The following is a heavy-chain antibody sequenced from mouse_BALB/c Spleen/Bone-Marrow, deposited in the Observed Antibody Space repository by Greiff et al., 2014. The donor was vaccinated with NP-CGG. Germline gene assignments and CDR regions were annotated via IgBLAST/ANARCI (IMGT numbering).Heavy chain of an antibody. V-gene: IGHV1-20*01. Sequence: GASVKISCKASXXXFTXYFXNXVXXXXXXXXXXXXXINPYNGDTFYNQKFKGKATLTVDKSSSTAHMELXXLTSEDSAVYYCGRVSYFTTVGAMDYWGQGTSVTVSS. CDR1: XXXFTXYF. CDR3: GRVSYFTTVGAMDY. D-gene: IGHD1-1*01. J-gene: IGHJ4*01. CDR2: INPYNGDT.